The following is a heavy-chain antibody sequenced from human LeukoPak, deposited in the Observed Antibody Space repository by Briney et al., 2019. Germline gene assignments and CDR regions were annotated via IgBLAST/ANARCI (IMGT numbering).Heavy chain of an antibody. V-gene: IGHV3-23*01. CDR1: GFTFGSYA. CDR2: ISGSGGST. D-gene: IGHD3-10*01. Sequence: GGSLRLSCAASGFTFGSYAMSWVRQAPGKGLEWVSAISGSGGSTYYADSVKGRFTISGDNSKNTLYLQMNSLRAEDTAVYYCAKASTFGELNRPFDYWGQGTLVTVSS. CDR3: AKASTFGELNRPFDY. J-gene: IGHJ4*02.